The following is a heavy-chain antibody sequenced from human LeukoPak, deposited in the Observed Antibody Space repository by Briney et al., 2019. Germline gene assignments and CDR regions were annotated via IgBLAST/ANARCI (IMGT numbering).Heavy chain of an antibody. J-gene: IGHJ4*02. D-gene: IGHD3-10*01. Sequence: GGALRLSCAASGFTFSSYAMRWVRQAPGKGLEWVSAISGSGGSTYYADSVKGRFTISRDNSKNTLYLQMNSLRAEDTAVYYCAKDRLYGSGNFDYWGQGTLVTVSS. CDR3: AKDRLYGSGNFDY. V-gene: IGHV3-23*01. CDR1: GFTFSSYA. CDR2: ISGSGGST.